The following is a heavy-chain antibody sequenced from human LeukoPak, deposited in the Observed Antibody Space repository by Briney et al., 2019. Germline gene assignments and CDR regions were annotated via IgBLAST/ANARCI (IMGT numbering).Heavy chain of an antibody. J-gene: IGHJ3*02. V-gene: IGHV3-21*01. D-gene: IGHD4-23*01. CDR3: AGDYEGNLAFDI. CDR1: GFSFSNCS. Sequence: TGGSLRLSCAASGFSFSNCSMNWVREAPGKGLEWVSSISSSSTYIYYADSLEGRFTISRDNVRNSLYLQMHSLRAEDTAVYYCAGDYEGNLAFDIWGQGTMVTVSS. CDR2: ISSSSTYI.